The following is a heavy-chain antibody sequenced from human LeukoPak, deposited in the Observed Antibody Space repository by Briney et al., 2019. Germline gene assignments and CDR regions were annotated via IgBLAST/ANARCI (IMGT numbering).Heavy chain of an antibody. D-gene: IGHD2-2*01. CDR1: GYTFTSYY. CDR2: INPSGGST. CDR3: ARGWARYCSSTSCYLIDY. J-gene: IGHJ4*02. Sequence: ASVKVSCKASGYTFTSYYMHWVRQAPGQGLEWMGIINPSGGSTSYAQKFQGRVTMTRDTSTSTVYMELSSLRSEDTAMYYCARGWARYCSSTSCYLIDYWGQGTLVTVSS. V-gene: IGHV1-46*01.